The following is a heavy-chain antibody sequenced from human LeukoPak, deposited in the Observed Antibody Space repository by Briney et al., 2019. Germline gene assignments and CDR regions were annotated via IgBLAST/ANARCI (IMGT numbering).Heavy chain of an antibody. CDR3: AIVGATKGVDY. D-gene: IGHD1-26*01. CDR2: ISSNGGST. Sequence: GALRLSCAASGFTFSSYAMHWVRQAPGKGLEYVSAISSNGGSTYYANSVKGRFTISRDNSKNTLYLQMGSLRAEDMAVYYCAIVGATKGVDYWGQGILVTVSS. J-gene: IGHJ4*02. CDR1: GFTFSSYA. V-gene: IGHV3-64*01.